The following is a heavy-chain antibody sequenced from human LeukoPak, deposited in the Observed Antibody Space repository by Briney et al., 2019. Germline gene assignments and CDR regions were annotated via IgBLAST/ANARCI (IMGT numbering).Heavy chain of an antibody. Sequence: GGSLRLSCAASGFIVSGNHMNWVRLAPGKGLEWVSIVYSVGATYYEDSVKGRFTISRDDSKNIVYLQMNNLRNEDTAVYFCATERPGSRTLDSWGQGTLVTVSS. D-gene: IGHD1-14*01. J-gene: IGHJ4*02. V-gene: IGHV3-66*01. CDR3: ATERPGSRTLDS. CDR2: VYSVGAT. CDR1: GFIVSGNH.